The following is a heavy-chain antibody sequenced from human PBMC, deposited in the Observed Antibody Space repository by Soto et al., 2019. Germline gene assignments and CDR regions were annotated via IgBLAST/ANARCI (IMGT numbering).Heavy chain of an antibody. Sequence: SETLSLTCAVSGGSISSGGYSWSWIRQPPGKGLEWIGYIYHSGSTYYNPSLKSRVTISVARSKNQFSLKLSSVTAADTAVYYCARVVSRYSSSSRAYYFDYWGQGTLVTVSS. CDR2: IYHSGST. CDR1: GGSISSGGYS. V-gene: IGHV4-30-2*01. CDR3: ARVVSRYSSSSRAYYFDY. J-gene: IGHJ4*02. D-gene: IGHD6-6*01.